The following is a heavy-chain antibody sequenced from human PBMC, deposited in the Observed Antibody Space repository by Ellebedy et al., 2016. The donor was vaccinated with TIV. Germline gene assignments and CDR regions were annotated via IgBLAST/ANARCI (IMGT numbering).Heavy chain of an antibody. CDR1: GGSLSRYY. Sequence: MPSETLSLTCNVSGGSLSRYYWSWIRQPPGKGLEWVAYIYYSGSTNYNPSLKGRVSISVDTFKSQFSLSLRSVTAADTAVYYFARGAYPFYWYGMDVWGQGTTVTVSS. CDR2: IYYSGST. J-gene: IGHJ6*02. V-gene: IGHV4-59*01. CDR3: ARGAYPFYWYGMDV.